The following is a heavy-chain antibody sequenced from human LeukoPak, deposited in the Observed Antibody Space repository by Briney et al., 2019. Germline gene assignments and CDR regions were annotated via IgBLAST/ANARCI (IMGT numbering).Heavy chain of an antibody. CDR3: ARVLRYCSGGNCYSGGLGYMDV. V-gene: IGHV3-48*03. CDR1: GFTFSSYE. Sequence: GGSLRLSCAASGFTFSSYEMNWVRQAPGKGLEWVSYISSSGSTIYYADSVKGRFTISRDNAKHSLFLQINSLRAEDTAVYYCARVLRYCSGGNCYSGGLGYMDVWGKGTTVTISS. J-gene: IGHJ6*03. CDR2: ISSSGSTI. D-gene: IGHD2-15*01.